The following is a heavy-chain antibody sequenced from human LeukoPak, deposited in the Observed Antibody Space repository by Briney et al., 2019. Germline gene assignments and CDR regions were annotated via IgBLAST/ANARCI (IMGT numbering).Heavy chain of an antibody. Sequence: PGGSLRLSCAASGFTFSSYSMNWVRQAPGMGLGWVSYISSSSSTIYYADSVKGRFTISRDNAKNSLYLQMNSLRAEDTAVYYCARGSGSSPQFNYWRQGTLVTVSS. V-gene: IGHV3-48*01. CDR1: GFTFSSYS. D-gene: IGHD6-6*01. CDR2: ISSSSSTI. J-gene: IGHJ4*02. CDR3: ARGSGSSPQFNY.